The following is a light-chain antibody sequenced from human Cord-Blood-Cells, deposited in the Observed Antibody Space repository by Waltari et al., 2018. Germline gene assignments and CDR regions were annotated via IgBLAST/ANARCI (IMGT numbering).Light chain of an antibody. Sequence: QSALTQPPSASGSPGQSVTISCTGTSSDVGGYNYVSWYQQHPGKAPKLMIYEVSKRPSGVPDRFSGSKSGNTASLTVSGLQAEDEADYYCQSYDSSLSGWVFVGGTKLTVL. J-gene: IGLJ3*02. CDR1: SSDVGGYNY. CDR3: QSYDSSLSGWV. V-gene: IGLV2-8*01. CDR2: EVS.